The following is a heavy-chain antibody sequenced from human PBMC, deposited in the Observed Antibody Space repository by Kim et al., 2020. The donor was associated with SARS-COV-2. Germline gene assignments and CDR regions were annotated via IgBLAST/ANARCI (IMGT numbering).Heavy chain of an antibody. Sequence: NYNPSLESRVTRSVDTAQNQCSLELRSMTAAETAVYYCARGVAVAPRYFDYWGQGILVTVSS. D-gene: IGHD6-19*01. V-gene: IGHV4-59*09. CDR3: ARGVAVAPRYFDY. J-gene: IGHJ4*02.